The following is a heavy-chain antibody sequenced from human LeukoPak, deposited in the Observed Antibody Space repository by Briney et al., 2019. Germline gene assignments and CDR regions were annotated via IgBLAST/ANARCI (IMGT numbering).Heavy chain of an antibody. J-gene: IGHJ4*02. CDR1: GGSTSSYY. CDR3: ARGARAGYNLEPFDY. Sequence: SETLSLTCTVSGGSTSSYYWSWIRQPPGKGLEWIGYIYYSGSTKYNPSLKSRVTISVDTSKNQFSLKLSSVTAADTAVYYCARGARAGYNLEPFDYWGQGTLVTVSS. CDR2: IYYSGST. D-gene: IGHD5-24*01. V-gene: IGHV4-59*08.